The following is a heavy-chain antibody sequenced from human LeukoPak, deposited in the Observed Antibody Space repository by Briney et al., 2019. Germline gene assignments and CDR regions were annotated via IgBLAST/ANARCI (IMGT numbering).Heavy chain of an antibody. Sequence: PSETLSLTCTVSGYSISSGYYWGWIRQPPGKGLEWIGSIYYSGSTYYNPSLKSRVTISVDTSKNQFSLKLSSVTAADTAVYYCARSSRYSSSWHPRWDYWGQGTLVTVSS. V-gene: IGHV4-38-2*02. CDR2: IYYSGST. CDR1: GYSISSGYY. J-gene: IGHJ4*02. CDR3: ARSSRYSSSWHPRWDY. D-gene: IGHD6-13*01.